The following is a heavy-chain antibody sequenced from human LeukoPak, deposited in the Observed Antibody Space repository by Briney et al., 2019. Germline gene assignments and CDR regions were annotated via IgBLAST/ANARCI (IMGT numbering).Heavy chain of an antibody. CDR3: ARSRLWFGELEFDP. V-gene: IGHV4-4*07. Sequence: SETLSLTCTVSGGSISSYYWSWIRQPAGKGLEWIGRIYTSGSTNYNPSLKSRVTMSVDTSKNQFSLKLSSVTAADTAVYYCARSRLWFGELEFDPWGQGTLVTVSS. CDR1: GGSISSYY. J-gene: IGHJ5*02. D-gene: IGHD3-10*01. CDR2: IYTSGST.